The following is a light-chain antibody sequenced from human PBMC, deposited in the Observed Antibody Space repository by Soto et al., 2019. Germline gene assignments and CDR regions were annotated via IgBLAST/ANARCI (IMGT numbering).Light chain of an antibody. J-gene: IGKJ1*01. Sequence: EVVFTQAPSTLSLSPGESATLSCRATRSVSSYLACYQQKPGQAPRLLIYGTSIRATGIPDRFSGSGSGTDFTLTITRLEPEDFAVYYCQRFGTSPPWTFGQGTKVDI. V-gene: IGKV3-20*01. CDR2: GTS. CDR1: RSVSSY. CDR3: QRFGTSPPWT.